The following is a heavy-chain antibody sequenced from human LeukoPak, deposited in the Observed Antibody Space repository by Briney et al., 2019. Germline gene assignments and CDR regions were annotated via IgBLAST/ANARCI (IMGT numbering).Heavy chain of an antibody. CDR1: GFTFSSYS. D-gene: IGHD5-18*01. Sequence: GGSLRLSCAASGFTFSSYSMNWVRQAPGKGLEWVSSISSSSSYIYYADSVKGRFTISRDNAKNSLYLQMNSLRAEDTAVYYCAKDLHGYSYLYGAFDYWGQGTLVTVSS. V-gene: IGHV3-21*01. J-gene: IGHJ4*02. CDR2: ISSSSSYI. CDR3: AKDLHGYSYLYGAFDY.